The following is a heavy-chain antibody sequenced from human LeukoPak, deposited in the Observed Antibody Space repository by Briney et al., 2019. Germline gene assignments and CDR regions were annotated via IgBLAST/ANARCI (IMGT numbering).Heavy chain of an antibody. Sequence: SETLSLTCAVSGGFISSGGYSWSWIRQPPGKGLEWTGYIYYSGSTYYNPSVKSRVTISVDTSKNQFSLKLSSVTAADTAVYYCARDYYGSGSYGNEGYWGQGTLVTVSS. J-gene: IGHJ4*02. CDR2: IYYSGST. V-gene: IGHV4-30-4*07. D-gene: IGHD3-10*01. CDR1: GGFISSGGYS. CDR3: ARDYYGSGSYGNEGY.